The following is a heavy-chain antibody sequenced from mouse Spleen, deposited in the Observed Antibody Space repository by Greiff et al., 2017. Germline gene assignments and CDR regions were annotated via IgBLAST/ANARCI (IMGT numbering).Heavy chain of an antibody. CDR3: AREGSTVVAPMDY. D-gene: IGHD1-1*01. V-gene: IGHV1-80*01. J-gene: IGHJ4*01. CDR2: IYPGDGDT. Sequence: QVQLQQSGAELVKPGASVKISCKASGYAFSSYWMNWVKQRPGKGLEWIGQIYPGDGDTNYNGKFKGKATLTADKSSSTAYMQLSSLTSEDSAVYFCAREGSTVVAPMDYWGQGTSVTVSS. CDR1: GYAFSSYW.